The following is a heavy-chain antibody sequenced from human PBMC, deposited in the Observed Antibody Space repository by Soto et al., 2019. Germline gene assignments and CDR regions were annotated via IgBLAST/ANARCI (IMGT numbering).Heavy chain of an antibody. CDR2: INPNSGGT. J-gene: IGHJ5*02. V-gene: IGHV1-2*04. Sequence: ASVKVSCKASGYTFTGYYMHWVRQAPGQGLEWMGWINPNSGGTNYAQKFQGWVTMTRDTSISTAYMELSRLRSDDTAVYYCARAKGKLWSGGWSWFDPWGQGTLVTVSS. CDR1: GYTFTGYY. D-gene: IGHD3-10*02. CDR3: ARAKGKLWSGGWSWFDP.